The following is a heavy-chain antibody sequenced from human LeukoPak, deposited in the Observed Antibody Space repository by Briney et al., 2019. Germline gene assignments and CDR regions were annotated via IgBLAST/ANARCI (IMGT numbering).Heavy chain of an antibody. Sequence: GASVKVSCKASGYTFTCYYMHWVRQAPGQGLEWMGWINPNSGGTNYAQKFQGRVTMTRDTSISTAYMELSRLRSDDTAVYYCARDPTYSGKEGWFDPWGQGTLVTVSS. CDR3: ARDPTYSGKEGWFDP. J-gene: IGHJ5*02. D-gene: IGHD5-12*01. CDR1: GYTFTCYY. CDR2: INPNSGGT. V-gene: IGHV1-2*02.